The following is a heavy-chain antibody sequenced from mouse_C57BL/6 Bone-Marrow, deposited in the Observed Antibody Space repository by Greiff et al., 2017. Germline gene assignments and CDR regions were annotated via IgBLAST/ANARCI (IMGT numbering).Heavy chain of an antibody. CDR2: ISYDGSN. Sequence: EVKLQESGPGLVKPSQSLSLTCSVTGYSITSGYYWNWIRQFPGNKLEWMGYISYDGSNNYNPSLKNRISITSDTSKNQFFLKLNSVTTEDTATYYCARDGYYVWFAYWGQGTLVTVSA. D-gene: IGHD2-3*01. CDR1: GYSITSGYY. CDR3: ARDGYYVWFAY. V-gene: IGHV3-6*01. J-gene: IGHJ3*01.